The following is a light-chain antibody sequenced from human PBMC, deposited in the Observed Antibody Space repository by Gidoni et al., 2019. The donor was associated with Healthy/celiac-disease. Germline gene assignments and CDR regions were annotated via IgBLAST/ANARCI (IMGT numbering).Light chain of an antibody. CDR2: GAS. V-gene: IGKV3-15*01. CDR3: QQYNNWLRT. J-gene: IGKJ1*01. Sequence: EIVITQSPPTLSVSPGERATLSCRASQSVSSNLALYQQKPGQAPRLLIYGASTRATGIPARFSGSGSGTEFTLTISSLQSEDFAVYYCQQYNNWLRTFGQGTKVEIK. CDR1: QSVSSN.